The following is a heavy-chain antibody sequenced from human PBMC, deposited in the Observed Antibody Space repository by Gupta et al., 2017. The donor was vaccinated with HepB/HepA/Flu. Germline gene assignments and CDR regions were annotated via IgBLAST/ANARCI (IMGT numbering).Heavy chain of an antibody. CDR3: AKDLRAIVGATLYYYYGMDV. Sequence: EVQLVESGGGVVQPGGSLRLSCAASGFTFDDYAMHWVRQAPGKGLEWVSLISGDGGSTYYADSVKGRFTISRDNSKNSLYLQMNSLRTEDTALYYCAKDLRAIVGATLYYYYGMDVWGQGTTVTVSS. J-gene: IGHJ6*02. CDR2: ISGDGGST. CDR1: GFTFDDYA. D-gene: IGHD1-26*01. V-gene: IGHV3-43*02.